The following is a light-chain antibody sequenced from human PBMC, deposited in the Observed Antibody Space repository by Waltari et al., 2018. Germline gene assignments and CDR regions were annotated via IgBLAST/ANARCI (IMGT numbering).Light chain of an antibody. CDR2: NDN. CDR3: AVWDDSLGGV. Sequence: QSVLTQPPSVSGTPGPRVTISCSGSNSNIGGNSVNWYQQLPGTAPKLLIHNDNQGPAGFPDRFAASKSGTSASRAITVLQSEDDAYYYCAVWDDSLGGVFGGGTKLTVL. J-gene: IGLJ3*02. CDR1: NSNIGGNS. V-gene: IGLV1-44*01.